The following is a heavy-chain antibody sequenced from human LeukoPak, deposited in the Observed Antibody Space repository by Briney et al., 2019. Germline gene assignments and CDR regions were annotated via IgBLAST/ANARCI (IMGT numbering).Heavy chain of an antibody. CDR1: GFTLSNHW. Sequence: GGSRRLSWAASGFTLSNHWMSWVRQVPGRVPEWVANVNRDGSETYYLASVKGRFTISKDNAKNYLYLQLNSLRAEDTALYHCARSNGMDVWGQGTTVIVSS. J-gene: IGHJ6*02. V-gene: IGHV3-7*03. CDR2: VNRDGSET. D-gene: IGHD2/OR15-2a*01. CDR3: ARSNGMDV.